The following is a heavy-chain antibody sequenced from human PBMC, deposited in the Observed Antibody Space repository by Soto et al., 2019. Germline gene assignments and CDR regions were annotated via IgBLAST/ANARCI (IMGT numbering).Heavy chain of an antibody. D-gene: IGHD6-13*01. CDR3: AKDTSKYSNNWPAYYGLDV. J-gene: IGHJ6*02. Sequence: QVQLVESGGGVVQPGRSLRLSCAASGFTFSRFGMHWVRQAPGKGLEWVAFISFDGSNKYYVDSVKGRFIISRDNSKNTLSLQMNSLKAEDTAVYYCAKDTSKYSNNWPAYYGLDVWGQGTTVTVSS. CDR1: GFTFSRFG. CDR2: ISFDGSNK. V-gene: IGHV3-30*18.